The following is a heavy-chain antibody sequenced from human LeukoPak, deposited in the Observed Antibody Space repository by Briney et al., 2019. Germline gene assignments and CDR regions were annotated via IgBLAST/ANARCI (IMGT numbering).Heavy chain of an antibody. J-gene: IGHJ6*04. CDR2: INSDGSST. V-gene: IGHV3-74*01. CDR1: GFTFSSYW. Sequence: GGSLRLSCAASGFTFSSYWMHWVRQAPGKGLVWVSRINSDGSSTSYADSVKGRFTISRDNAKNTLYLQMNSLRAEDTAVYYCARVQWPYYYYYGMDVWGKGTTVTVSS. CDR3: ARVQWPYYYYYGMDV. D-gene: IGHD6-19*01.